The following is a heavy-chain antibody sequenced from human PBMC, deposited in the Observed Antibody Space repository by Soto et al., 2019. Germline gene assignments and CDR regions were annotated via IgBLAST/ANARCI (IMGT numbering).Heavy chain of an antibody. CDR2: IGTAGDT. CDR1: EVTSVSYD. D-gene: IGHD5-12*01. V-gene: IGHV3-13*01. Sequence: GLPLRVRWGAVEVTSVSYDRHWVIKDKRKGLEWVSAIGTAGDTYYPGSVKGRFTISRENAKNSLYLQMNSLRAEDTAVYYCARVAFRRDGYNFADDAFDIWGQGTMVTVSS. J-gene: IGHJ3*02. CDR3: ARVAFRRDGYNFADDAFDI.